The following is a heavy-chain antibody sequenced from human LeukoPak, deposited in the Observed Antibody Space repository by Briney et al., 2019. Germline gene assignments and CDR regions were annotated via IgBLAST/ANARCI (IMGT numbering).Heavy chain of an antibody. CDR2: IYHSGST. CDR3: ARTDYYGSGRAYYYYMDV. J-gene: IGHJ6*03. V-gene: IGHV4-38-2*02. CDR1: GYSISSGFY. D-gene: IGHD3-10*01. Sequence: SETLSLTCTVSGYSISSGFYWGWIRQPPGKGLEWIGSIYHSGSTYYNPSLKSRVTISVDTSKNQFSLKLRSVTAADTAVYYCARTDYYGSGRAYYYYMDVWGKGTTVTISS.